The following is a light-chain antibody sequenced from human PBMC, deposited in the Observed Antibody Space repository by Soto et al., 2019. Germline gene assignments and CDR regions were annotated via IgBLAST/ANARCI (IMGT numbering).Light chain of an antibody. V-gene: IGKV1-9*01. CDR3: QQLSTYPIT. CDR2: AAS. CDR1: QGIANS. Sequence: DIQMTQPPSTLSASVGDRVTITCWASQGIANSLAWYQQRPGTAPKLLISAASNLQTGVPSTFSGSGSGTTFTLTISSLQPEDFATYYCQQLSTYPITFGQGTRLEIK. J-gene: IGKJ5*01.